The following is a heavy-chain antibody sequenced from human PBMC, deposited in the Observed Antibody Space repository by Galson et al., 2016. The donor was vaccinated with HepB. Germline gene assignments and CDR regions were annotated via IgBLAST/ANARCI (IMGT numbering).Heavy chain of an antibody. V-gene: IGHV1-69*13. CDR3: AREGADSSGWYMIGDN. J-gene: IGHJ4*02. CDR2: IVPILGTT. Sequence: SVKVSCKASGGDFSTYAVTWVRQARGQGLEWMGGIVPILGTTSYAQKFQGRLTVSADESMTTAFMELSSLTSEDTAVYYCAREGADSSGWYMIGDNWGQGTLVTVSS. CDR1: GGDFSTYA. D-gene: IGHD6-19*01.